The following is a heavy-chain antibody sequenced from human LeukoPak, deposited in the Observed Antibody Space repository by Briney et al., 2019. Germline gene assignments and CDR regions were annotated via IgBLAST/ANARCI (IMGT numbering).Heavy chain of an antibody. CDR2: ISSSSSYI. J-gene: IGHJ4*02. Sequence: PGGSLRLSCAASGFTFSSYSMNWVRQAPGKGLEWVSSISSSSSYIYYADSVKGRFTISRDNAKNSLYLQMNSLRAEDTAVYYCARDRGAVAATDYWGQGTLVTVSS. CDR1: GFTFSSYS. V-gene: IGHV3-21*01. CDR3: ARDRGAVAATDY. D-gene: IGHD6-19*01.